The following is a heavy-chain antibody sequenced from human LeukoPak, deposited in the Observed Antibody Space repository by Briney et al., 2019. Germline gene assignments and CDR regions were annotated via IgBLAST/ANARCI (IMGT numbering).Heavy chain of an antibody. CDR2: ISSGSTYI. CDR1: EFTFSTYS. V-gene: IGHV3-21*04. CDR3: TRDPRRLDY. J-gene: IGHJ4*02. Sequence: GGSLRLSCAASEFTFSTYSMNWVRQAPGKGLEWVSSISSGSTYIYYADSVKGRFTISRDNAKNSLYLQMNSLRAEDTAVYYCTRDPRRLDYWGQGTLVTVSS.